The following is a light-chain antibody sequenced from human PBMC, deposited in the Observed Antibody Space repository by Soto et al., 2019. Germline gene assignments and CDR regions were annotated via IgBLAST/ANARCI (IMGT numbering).Light chain of an antibody. CDR3: QKYNSAPDT. V-gene: IGKV1-27*01. Sequence: IPMTQSPSSLSASVGDRVTITCRASQGISNHLAWYQQKPGKVPKLLIYAASTLQSGVPSRFTGSGFGTDFTLTISSLQPEDVATYYCQKYNSAPDTFGQGTKLEIK. CDR1: QGISNH. CDR2: AAS. J-gene: IGKJ2*01.